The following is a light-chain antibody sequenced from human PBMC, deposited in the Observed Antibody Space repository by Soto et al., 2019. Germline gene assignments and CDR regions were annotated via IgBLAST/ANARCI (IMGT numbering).Light chain of an antibody. CDR3: QQYGSSPWT. CDR2: DAS. CDR1: QNVANY. J-gene: IGKJ1*01. V-gene: IGKV3-20*01. Sequence: EIVLTQSPATLSLSPGERATLSCRASQNVANYLDWYQQKPGQAPRLLIYDASSRATGIPDRFSGSGSGTDFTLTISRLEPEDFAVYYCQQYGSSPWTFGQGTKVDI.